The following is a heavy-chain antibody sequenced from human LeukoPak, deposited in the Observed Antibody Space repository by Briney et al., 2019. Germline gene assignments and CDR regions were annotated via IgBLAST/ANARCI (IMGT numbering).Heavy chain of an antibody. V-gene: IGHV1-18*01. CDR1: GYTFSSYG. CDR3: ARGRMYDAFDI. Sequence: ASVKVSCKTSGYTFSSYGISWVRQAPGQGLEWTGWINGYNGNTDYAQNLQGRVTVTTDTSTSTVYMELRSLRSDDTAVYYCARGRMYDAFDIWGQGTMVTVSS. D-gene: IGHD2-15*01. J-gene: IGHJ3*02. CDR2: INGYNGNT.